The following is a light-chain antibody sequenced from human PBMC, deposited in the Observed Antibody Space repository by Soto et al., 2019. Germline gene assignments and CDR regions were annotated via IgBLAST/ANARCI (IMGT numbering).Light chain of an antibody. V-gene: IGKV3-15*01. CDR2: GAS. Sequence: EIVLKNSPASLSVPTGERATLSCRASQSVSSNFAWYLQKPGQAPRLLIYGASTRATAVPARFTASGSGTEFTLTISSLQSDDFGVYYCQQYDTWPRTFGQGTKVDIK. J-gene: IGKJ1*01. CDR1: QSVSSN. CDR3: QQYDTWPRT.